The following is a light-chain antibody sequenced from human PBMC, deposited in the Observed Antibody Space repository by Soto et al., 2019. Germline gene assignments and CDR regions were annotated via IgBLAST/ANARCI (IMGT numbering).Light chain of an antibody. V-gene: IGKV3-11*01. CDR1: QSVSSY. CDR2: DAS. J-gene: IGKJ4*01. Sequence: EIVLTQSPATLSLSPGERATLSCRASQSVSSYLAWYQQKPGQAPRLLIYDASNRATGIPARFSGSGSGTDFTLPISSLDPEDLAVYYCQQRSNWTFGGGTKVEIK. CDR3: QQRSNWT.